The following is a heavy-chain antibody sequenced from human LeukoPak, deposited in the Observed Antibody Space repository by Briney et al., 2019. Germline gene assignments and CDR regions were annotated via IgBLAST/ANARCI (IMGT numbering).Heavy chain of an antibody. CDR3: ASYDSSGSHAFDI. J-gene: IGHJ3*02. CDR1: GGSISSGGYS. V-gene: IGHV4-30-2*01. D-gene: IGHD3-22*01. CDR2: IYHSGST. Sequence: PSQTLSLTCAVSGGSISSGGYSWSWIRQPPGKGLEWIGYIYHSGSTYYNPSLKSRVTISVDGSKNQFFLKLSSVTAADTAVYYCASYDSSGSHAFDIWGQGTMVTVSS.